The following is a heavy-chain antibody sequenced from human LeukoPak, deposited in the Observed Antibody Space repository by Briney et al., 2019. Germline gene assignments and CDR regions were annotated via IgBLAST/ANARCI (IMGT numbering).Heavy chain of an antibody. CDR1: GGTFSSYA. V-gene: IGHV1-69*05. CDR3: ARGPKYYDFWSGSRPDAFDI. CDR2: IIPIFGTA. J-gene: IGHJ3*02. Sequence: GASVKVSCKASGGTFSSYAISWVRQAPGQGLEWMGGIIPIFGTANYAQKFQGRVTITTDESTSTAYMELSSLRSEDTAVYYCARGPKYYDFWSGSRPDAFDIWGQGTMDTVSS. D-gene: IGHD3-3*01.